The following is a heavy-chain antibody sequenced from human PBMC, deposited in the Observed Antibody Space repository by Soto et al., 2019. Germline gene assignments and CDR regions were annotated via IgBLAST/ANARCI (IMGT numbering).Heavy chain of an antibody. CDR2: INHSGST. V-gene: IGHV4-34*01. Sequence: PSETLSLTCAVYGGSFSGYYWSWIRQPPGKGLEWIGEINHSGSTNYNPSLKSRVTISVDTSKNQFSLKLSSVTAADTAVYYCARALYGDYPTKNNWFDPWGQGTLVTV. CDR3: ARALYGDYPTKNNWFDP. CDR1: GGSFSGYY. J-gene: IGHJ5*02. D-gene: IGHD4-17*01.